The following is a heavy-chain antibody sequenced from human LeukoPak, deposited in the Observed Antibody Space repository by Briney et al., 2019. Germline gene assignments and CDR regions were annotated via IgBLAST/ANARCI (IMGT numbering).Heavy chain of an antibody. CDR1: GDSIGTFH. Sequence: SETLSLTCTVSGDSIGTFHWSWVRQPPGKAREGRGYIHFTGRTNYTPSLKSRVTISVDTSKNQYSLRLTSVTAADTAVYYCARGDGWFAYWGQGTLVAVSS. CDR2: IHFTGRT. CDR3: ARGDGWFAY. J-gene: IGHJ5*01. D-gene: IGHD5-24*01. V-gene: IGHV4-59*01.